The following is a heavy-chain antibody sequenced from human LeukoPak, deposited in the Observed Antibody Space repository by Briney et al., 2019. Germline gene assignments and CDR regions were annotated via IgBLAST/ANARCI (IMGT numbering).Heavy chain of an antibody. CDR3: ARGMGDTYYYDSSGFLYFDY. D-gene: IGHD3-22*01. Sequence: QPGGSLRLSCAASGFTFSSYSMNWVRQAPGKGLEWVSYISPSSSTIYSADSVKGRFTISRDNAKNSLYLQMNSLGAEDMAVYYCARGMGDTYYYDSSGFLYFDYWGQGTLVTVSS. J-gene: IGHJ4*02. CDR2: ISPSSSTI. CDR1: GFTFSSYS. V-gene: IGHV3-48*04.